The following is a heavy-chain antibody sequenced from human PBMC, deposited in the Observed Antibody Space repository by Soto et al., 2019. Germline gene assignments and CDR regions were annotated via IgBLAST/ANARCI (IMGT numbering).Heavy chain of an antibody. CDR2: ISYDGSNK. J-gene: IGHJ6*02. CDR3: ARECSSSWYSSYYYYGMDV. CDR1: GFTFSSYA. V-gene: IGHV3-30-3*01. D-gene: IGHD6-13*01. Sequence: QVQLVESGGGVVQPGRSLRLSCAASGFTFSSYAMHWVRQAPGKGLEWVAVISYDGSNKYYADSVKGRFTISRDNSKNPLYLQMNSLRAEDTAVYYCARECSSSWYSSYYYYGMDVWGQGTTVTVSS.